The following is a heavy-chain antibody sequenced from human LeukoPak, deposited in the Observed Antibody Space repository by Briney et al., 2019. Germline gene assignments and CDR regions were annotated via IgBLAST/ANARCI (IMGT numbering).Heavy chain of an antibody. CDR3: AKSKYSGSPDASDI. D-gene: IGHD1-26*01. CDR1: GFTFSSYA. V-gene: IGHV3-23*01. CDR2: ISGGAGGT. J-gene: IGHJ3*02. Sequence: PGGSLRLSCAASGFTFSSYAMGWVRQAPGKGLEWVSTISGGAGGTYYADSVRGRLTISRDTSKNTLYLQMNSLRAEDTAVYYCAKSKYSGSPDASDIWGQGTMVTVSS.